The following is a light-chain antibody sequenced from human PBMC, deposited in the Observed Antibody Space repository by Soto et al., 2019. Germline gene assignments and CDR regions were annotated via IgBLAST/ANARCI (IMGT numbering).Light chain of an antibody. CDR1: SSDVDGYNY. CDR3: SSFTISRNTVI. Sequence: QSALTQPASVSGSPGQSITISCTGTSSDVDGYNYVSWYQYHPGKAPKLMIYDVYNRPSGVSNRFSGSKSGNTASLTISGLQAEDEADYYCSSFTISRNTVIFGGGTKVTVL. V-gene: IGLV2-14*01. J-gene: IGLJ2*01. CDR2: DVY.